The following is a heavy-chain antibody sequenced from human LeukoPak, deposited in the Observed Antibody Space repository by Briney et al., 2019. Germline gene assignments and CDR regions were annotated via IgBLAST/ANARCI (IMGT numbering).Heavy chain of an antibody. CDR2: INPNSGGT. CDR3: ARAPLSTVTVDAFDI. CDR1: GYTFTGYY. J-gene: IGHJ3*02. V-gene: IGHV1-2*02. Sequence: ASVKVSCKASGYTFTGYYMHWVRQAPGQGLEWMGWINPNSGGTNYAQKFQGRVTMTRDTSISTAYMELSRLRSDDTAVYYCARAPLSTVTVDAFDIWGQGTMVTVSS. D-gene: IGHD4-17*01.